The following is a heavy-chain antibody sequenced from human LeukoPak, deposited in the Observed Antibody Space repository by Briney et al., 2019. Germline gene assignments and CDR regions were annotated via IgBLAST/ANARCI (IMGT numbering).Heavy chain of an antibody. D-gene: IGHD2-2*01. J-gene: IGHJ4*02. CDR1: GESVSSAA. V-gene: IGHV6-1*01. Sequence: SQTLSLTFAISGESVSSAAWDWIRQSPSRGLEWLGRTYYRSKWYDDYAVSVKSRITINPDTSKNQFSLQLNSVTPEDTAVYYCARGGIGYCTSSSYYFDYWGQGTMVTVSS. CDR2: TYYRSKWYD. CDR3: ARGGIGYCTSSSYYFDY.